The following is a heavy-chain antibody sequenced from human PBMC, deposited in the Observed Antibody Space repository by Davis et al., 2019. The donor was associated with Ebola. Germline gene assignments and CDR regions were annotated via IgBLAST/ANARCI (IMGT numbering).Heavy chain of an antibody. CDR3: ARPLDLVGATYFDF. Sequence: GGSLRLSCAASGFTFSSYGMHWVRQAPGKGLEWVSSISSDSDYIYYADSAKGRFTISRDNAKNSLYLQMNSLRAEDTAVYYCARPLDLVGATYFDFWGPGTLVTVSS. D-gene: IGHD1-26*01. CDR2: ISSDSDYI. CDR1: GFTFSSYG. J-gene: IGHJ4*02. V-gene: IGHV3-21*01.